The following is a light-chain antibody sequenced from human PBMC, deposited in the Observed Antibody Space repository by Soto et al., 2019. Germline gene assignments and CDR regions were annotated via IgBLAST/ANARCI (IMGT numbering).Light chain of an antibody. V-gene: IGKV1-39*01. CDR3: QHSYNTPRT. Sequence: DIQMTQSPSSLSASVGDTVTVTCRASQSISNYLNWYQQKIGKAPKLLIYGASSLESGVPSRFSGSGSGTDFTLTISRLQPDDFATYYCQHSYNTPRTFGQGTKVDIK. J-gene: IGKJ1*01. CDR1: QSISNY. CDR2: GAS.